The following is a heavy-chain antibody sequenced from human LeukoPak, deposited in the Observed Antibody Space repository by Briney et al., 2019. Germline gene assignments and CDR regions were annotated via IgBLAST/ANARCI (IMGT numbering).Heavy chain of an antibody. V-gene: IGHV3-23*01. D-gene: IGHD4-17*01. Sequence: GGSLRLSCAASGFTFSSYAMSWVRQAPGKGLEWVTAISGSGGSTYYADSVKSRFTISRDNSKNTLYLQMNSLRAEDTAVYYCAKEWYGDSYNWFDPWGQGTLVTVSS. CDR2: ISGSGGST. CDR1: GFTFSSYA. CDR3: AKEWYGDSYNWFDP. J-gene: IGHJ5*02.